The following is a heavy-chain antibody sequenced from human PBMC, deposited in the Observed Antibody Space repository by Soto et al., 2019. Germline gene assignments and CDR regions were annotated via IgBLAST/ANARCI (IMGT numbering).Heavy chain of an antibody. D-gene: IGHD5-18*01. J-gene: IGHJ4*02. CDR1: GFTFSSYA. CDR3: AREGGDTAMPYFDY. CDR2: VSYDGSNK. Sequence: QVQLVESGGGVVQPGRSLRLSCAASGFTFSSYAMRWVRQAPGKGLEWVAVVSYDGSNKYYADSVKGRFTISRDNSKNTLYLQMNSLRAEDTAVYYCAREGGDTAMPYFDYWGQGTLVTVSS. V-gene: IGHV3-30-3*01.